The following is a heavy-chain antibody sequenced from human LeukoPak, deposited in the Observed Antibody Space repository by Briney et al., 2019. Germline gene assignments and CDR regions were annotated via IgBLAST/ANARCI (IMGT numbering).Heavy chain of an antibody. V-gene: IGHV1-69*04. CDR1: GGTFSSYA. CDR3: ARDSRYSSSWTDY. Sequence: SVKVSCKASGGTFSSYAISWVRQAPGQGLEWMGRIIPIFGIANYAQKFQGRVTITADKSTSTAYMELSSLRSEDTAVYYCARDSRYSSSWTDYWGQGTLVTVSS. D-gene: IGHD6-13*01. CDR2: IIPIFGIA. J-gene: IGHJ4*02.